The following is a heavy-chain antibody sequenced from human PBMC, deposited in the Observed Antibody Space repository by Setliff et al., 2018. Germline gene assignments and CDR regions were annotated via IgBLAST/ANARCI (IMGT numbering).Heavy chain of an antibody. CDR3: ARDDGYNNRWYYY. J-gene: IGHJ4*02. Sequence: GGSLRLSCAASGFTFSSYSMSWVRQAPGKGLEWVGNINQDGSGKYYVDSVKGRFTISRDNAKNSLYVQMNSLRAEDTAVYYCARDDGYNNRWYYYWGQGTLVTVSS. CDR1: GFTFSSYS. V-gene: IGHV3-7*01. CDR2: INQDGSGK. D-gene: IGHD6-13*01.